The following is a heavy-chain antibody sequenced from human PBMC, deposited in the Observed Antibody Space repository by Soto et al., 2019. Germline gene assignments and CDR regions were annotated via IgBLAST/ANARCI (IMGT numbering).Heavy chain of an antibody. J-gene: IGHJ3*02. D-gene: IGHD3-10*01. V-gene: IGHV4-59*01. CDR2: IFYSGTT. CDR3: ARGTGGTYDAFDI. Sequence: QVQLQESGPGLVKPSETLSLTCTVSGGSISPYFWSWIRQPPGEGLEWIGYIFYSGTTNYSPSLRSRVSMSIGTSKNQFSLNLTSVTGADTAIYYCARGTGGTYDAFDIWGQGTMVTVSS. CDR1: GGSISPYF.